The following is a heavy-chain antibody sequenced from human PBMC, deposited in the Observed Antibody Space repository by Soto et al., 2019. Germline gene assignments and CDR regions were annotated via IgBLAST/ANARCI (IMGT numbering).Heavy chain of an antibody. CDR2: ISPKSTYT. CDR1: GFPVSDYY. J-gene: IGHJ4*02. CDR3: ARGGGGGLFEH. Sequence: PGGSLRLSCATSGFPVSDYYMSWIRQAPGKGLEWLSHISPKSTYTNYADSVKGRFTISRDNTKSSLFLQMNSLGVEDTAVYYCARGGGGGLFEHWGQGVLVTVYS. D-gene: IGHD2-21*01. V-gene: IGHV3-11*06.